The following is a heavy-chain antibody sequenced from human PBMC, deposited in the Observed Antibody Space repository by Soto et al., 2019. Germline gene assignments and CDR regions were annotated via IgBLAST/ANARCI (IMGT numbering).Heavy chain of an antibody. J-gene: IGHJ1*01. Sequence: QVQLQESGPGLVKASQTLSLTCNVSGGSISSGGYYWTWIRQHPGKGLEWIGNIHHCGSTVYNPSLKSRVSISVDTSKNQFSLKLSSVTAADTAVYFCVRGVLSWGQGTLVTVSS. CDR3: VRGVLS. V-gene: IGHV4-31*03. D-gene: IGHD3-10*01. CDR1: GGSISSGGYY. CDR2: IHHCGST.